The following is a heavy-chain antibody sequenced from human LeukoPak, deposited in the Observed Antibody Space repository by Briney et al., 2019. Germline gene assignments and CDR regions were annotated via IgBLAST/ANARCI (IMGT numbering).Heavy chain of an antibody. CDR3: ARTRVTARDRYYYYGMDV. CDR1: GGTFSSYA. Sequence: ASVKVSCKASGGTFSSYAISWVRQAPGQGLEWMGGIIPIFGTANYAQKFQGRVTITADESTSTAYMELSSLRSEDTAVYYCARTRVTARDRYYYYGMDVWGQGTTVTVS. V-gene: IGHV1-69*01. J-gene: IGHJ6*02. D-gene: IGHD2-21*02. CDR2: IIPIFGTA.